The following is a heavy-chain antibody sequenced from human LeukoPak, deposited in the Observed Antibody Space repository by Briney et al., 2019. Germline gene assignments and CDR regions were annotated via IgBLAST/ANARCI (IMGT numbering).Heavy chain of an antibody. V-gene: IGHV4-4*07. J-gene: IGHJ6*03. CDR3: ARVYTVMGATTVDHYHYYMDV. CDR1: GGSISSYY. D-gene: IGHD5-18*01. CDR2: IYTRGTT. Sequence: PSETLSLTCTVSGGSISSYYWSWIRQPAGKGLEWIGRIYTRGTTNYNPSVRSRVTVSLDTSKNQISLKLSSVTAADTAIYYCARVYTVMGATTVDHYHYYMDVWGKGTTVTVSS.